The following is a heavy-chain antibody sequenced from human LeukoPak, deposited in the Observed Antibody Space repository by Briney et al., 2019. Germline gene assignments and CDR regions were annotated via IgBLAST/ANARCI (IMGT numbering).Heavy chain of an antibody. CDR3: ARGLDDYEDAFDI. D-gene: IGHD4-17*01. CDR1: GYTFTNYD. CDR2: MNPNSGTT. J-gene: IGHJ3*02. V-gene: IGHV1-8*01. Sequence: ASVKVSCKASGYTFTNYDIHWVRQATGQGLEWVGWMNPNSGTTGYAQKFQGRVIITRGTSISTAYIQLSSLRSEDTALYHCARGLDDYEDAFDIWGQGTMVTVSS.